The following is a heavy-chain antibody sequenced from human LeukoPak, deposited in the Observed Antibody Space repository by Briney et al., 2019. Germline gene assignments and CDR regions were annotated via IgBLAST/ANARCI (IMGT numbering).Heavy chain of an antibody. D-gene: IGHD3-3*01. CDR1: GFTFSSYA. J-gene: IGHJ4*02. Sequence: GGSLRLSCAASGFTFSSYAMSWVRQAPGKGLEWVSAISGSGGSTYYADSVKGRFTISRDNSENTLYLQMNSLRAEDTAVYYCAKTHQRTRCDFWSGYCHWGQGTLVTVSS. CDR2: ISGSGGST. CDR3: AKTHQRTRCDFWSGYCH. V-gene: IGHV3-23*01.